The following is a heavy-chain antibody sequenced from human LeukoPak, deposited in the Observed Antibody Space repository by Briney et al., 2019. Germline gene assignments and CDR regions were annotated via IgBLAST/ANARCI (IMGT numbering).Heavy chain of an antibody. J-gene: IGHJ3*02. V-gene: IGHV3-23*01. Sequence: GGSLRLSCVASGFTFSNYAMNWVRQAPGKGLEWVSGMSGSGGSTYYADSVKVRFTISRDNSKNTLDLQMNSPRAEDTAVYYCARGLAAFDIWGRGTTVTVSS. CDR2: MSGSGGST. CDR1: GFTFSNYA. CDR3: ARGLAAFDI.